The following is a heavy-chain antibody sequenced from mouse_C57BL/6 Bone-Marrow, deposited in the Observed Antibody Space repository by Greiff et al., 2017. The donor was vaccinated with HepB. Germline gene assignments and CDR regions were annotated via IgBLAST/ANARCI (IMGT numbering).Heavy chain of an antibody. CDR3: ARDWTTTVDGWYFDV. CDR2: ISYDGSN. D-gene: IGHD1-1*01. CDR1: GYSITSGYY. V-gene: IGHV3-6*01. Sequence: EVKLQESGPGLVKPSQSLSLTCSVTGYSITSGYYWNWIRQFPGNKLEWMGYISYDGSNNYNPSLKNRISITRDTSKNQFFLKLNSVTTEDTATYYCARDWTTTVDGWYFDVWGTGTTVTVSS. J-gene: IGHJ1*03.